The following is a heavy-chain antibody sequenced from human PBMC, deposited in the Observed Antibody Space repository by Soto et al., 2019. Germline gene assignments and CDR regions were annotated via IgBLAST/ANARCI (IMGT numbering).Heavy chain of an antibody. CDR3: ARGGEQHPKYFDY. Sequence: QVQLQQWGSGLLKPSETLSLTCAVYGGSFSGYYWSWIRQPPGKGLEWIGEINHSGSTNYNPSLKSRVTISVDTSKNQFSLKLSSVTAADTAVYYCARGGEQHPKYFDYWGQGTLVTVSS. D-gene: IGHD3-10*01. J-gene: IGHJ4*02. CDR1: GGSFSGYY. V-gene: IGHV4-34*01. CDR2: INHSGST.